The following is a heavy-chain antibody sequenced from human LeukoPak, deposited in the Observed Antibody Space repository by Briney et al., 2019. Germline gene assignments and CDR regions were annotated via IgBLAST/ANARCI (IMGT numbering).Heavy chain of an antibody. CDR2: INHSGST. CDR3: ASKMA. V-gene: IGHV4-34*01. D-gene: IGHD5-24*01. Sequence: SETLSLTCAVYGGSFSGHYWSWIRQPPGKGLEWIGEINHSGSTNYNPSLKSRVTISVDTSKNQFSLKLSSVTAADTAVYYCASKMAWGQGTLVTVSS. CDR1: GGSFSGHY. J-gene: IGHJ4*02.